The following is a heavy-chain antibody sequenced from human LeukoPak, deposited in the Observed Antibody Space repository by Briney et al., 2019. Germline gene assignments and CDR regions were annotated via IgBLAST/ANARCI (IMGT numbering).Heavy chain of an antibody. J-gene: IGHJ5*02. CDR1: GFTFSSYN. CDR3: ARDRGAEDWFDP. CDR2: ISSSSTTI. D-gene: IGHD4/OR15-4a*01. V-gene: IGHV3-48*01. Sequence: GGSLRLSCTASGFTFSSYNMNWVRQAPGKGLEWVSYISSSSTTIYCADSVKGRFTISRDDAKNSLYLQMNSLRAEDTAVYYCARDRGAEDWFDPWGQGTLVTVSS.